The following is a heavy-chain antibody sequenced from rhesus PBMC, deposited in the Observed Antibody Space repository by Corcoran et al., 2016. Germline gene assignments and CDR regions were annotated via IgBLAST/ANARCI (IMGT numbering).Heavy chain of an antibody. V-gene: IGHV3-110*01. CDR3: ARRDNWNYCAFDF. Sequence: EVQLLESGGGLVQPGGSLRLSCVASGFPFSDHYMDWVRQAPGQGRECVSNISGSRSTTLTPNSGKGRFTISIENAKNTVYLQMNSLRAEDTAVYYCARRDNWNYCAFDFWGQGLRVTVSS. CDR2: ISGSRSTT. CDR1: GFPFSDHY. J-gene: IGHJ3*01. D-gene: IGHD1-26*01.